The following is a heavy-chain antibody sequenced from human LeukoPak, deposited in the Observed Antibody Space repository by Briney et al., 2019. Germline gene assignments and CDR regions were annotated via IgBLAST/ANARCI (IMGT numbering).Heavy chain of an antibody. Sequence: SETLSLTCTVSGGSISSGYYWGWIRQPPGKGLEWIGSFYHSGNTYYNPSLKSRVTTSVDTSKNQFSLKLSSVTAADTAVYYCARSSLVGATDFDYWGQGTLVTVSS. CDR1: GGSISSGYY. CDR2: FYHSGNT. D-gene: IGHD1-26*01. J-gene: IGHJ4*02. CDR3: ARSSLVGATDFDY. V-gene: IGHV4-38-2*02.